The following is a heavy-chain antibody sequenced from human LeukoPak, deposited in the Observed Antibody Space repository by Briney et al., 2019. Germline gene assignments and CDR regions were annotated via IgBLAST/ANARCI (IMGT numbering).Heavy chain of an antibody. CDR1: GYTFTSYY. CDR3: ARDNGPYDYVWGSNRPPPTNAFDI. J-gene: IGHJ3*02. V-gene: IGHV1-46*01. Sequence: ASVKVSCKASGYTFTSYYMHWVRQAPGQGLEWMGIINPSGGSTSYAQKFQGRVTMTRDTSTSTVYMELSSLRSEDTAVYYCARDNGPYDYVWGSNRPPPTNAFDIWGQGTMVTVSS. CDR2: INPSGGST. D-gene: IGHD3-16*02.